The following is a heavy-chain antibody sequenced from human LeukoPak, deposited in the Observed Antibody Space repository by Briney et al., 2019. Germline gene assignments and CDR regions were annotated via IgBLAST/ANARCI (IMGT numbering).Heavy chain of an antibody. D-gene: IGHD6-6*01. CDR2: ISRTGGDT. CDR1: GFTFSSSA. CDR3: AKEVRPNDY. Sequence: PGGSLRLSCGASGFTFSSSAMCWVRQAPGKGLEWVSGISRTGGDTYYADSVKGRFTISRDTSKNTLFSQMNSLRAEDTAVYYCAKEVRPNDYWGQGTLVTVSS. V-gene: IGHV3-23*01. J-gene: IGHJ4*02.